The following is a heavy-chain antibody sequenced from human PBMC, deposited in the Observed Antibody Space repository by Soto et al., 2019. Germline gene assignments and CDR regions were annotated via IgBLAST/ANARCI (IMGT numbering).Heavy chain of an antibody. J-gene: IGHJ6*02. CDR2: VIPLFGTS. Sequence: QVQLVQSGAEVKEPGSSVTVACQASGGAFSTYAISWVRQAPGQGLEWMGGVIPLFGTSNYLPKFQGRVSIAADRSTETVYMELSRLRFDDTAVYFCARELMAGGHFGMDVWGQGTTVTVSS. CDR1: GGAFSTYA. CDR3: ARELMAGGHFGMDV. V-gene: IGHV1-69*06. D-gene: IGHD3-16*01.